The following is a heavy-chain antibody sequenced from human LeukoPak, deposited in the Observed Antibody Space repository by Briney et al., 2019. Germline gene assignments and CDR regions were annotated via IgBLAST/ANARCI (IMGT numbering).Heavy chain of an antibody. CDR3: ARDQVRGVISC. Sequence: SETLSLTCTVSGGSVSSGSYYWSWIRQPPGKGLEWIGYIYYSGSTNYNPSLKSRVTISVDTSKNQFSLKLSSVTAAGTAVYYCARDQVRGVISCWGQGTLVTVSS. CDR2: IYYSGST. CDR1: GGSVSSGSYY. D-gene: IGHD3-10*01. V-gene: IGHV4-61*01. J-gene: IGHJ4*02.